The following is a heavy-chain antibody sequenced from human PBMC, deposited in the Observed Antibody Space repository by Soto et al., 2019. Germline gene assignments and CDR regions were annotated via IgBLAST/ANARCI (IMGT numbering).Heavy chain of an antibody. D-gene: IGHD1-26*01. CDR1: GGSISSYY. CDR2: IYYSGST. Sequence: NPSETLSLTCTVSGGSISSYYWSWIRQPPGKGLEWIGYIYYSGSTNYNPSLKSRVTISVDTSKNQFSLKLSSVTAADTAVYYCARGSGTYYYYGMDVWGQGTTVTVSS. CDR3: ARGSGTYYYYGMDV. V-gene: IGHV4-59*01. J-gene: IGHJ6*02.